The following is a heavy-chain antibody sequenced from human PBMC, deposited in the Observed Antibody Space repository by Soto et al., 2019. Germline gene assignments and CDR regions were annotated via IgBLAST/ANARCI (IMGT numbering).Heavy chain of an antibody. D-gene: IGHD2-2*01. CDR3: ASLGLYCSSTSCYPDV. Sequence: QVQLVQSGAEVKKPGSSVKVSCKASGGTFSSYAISWVRQAPGQGLEWMGGIIPIFGTANYAQKFQGRVTITAEKSTSTAYMELSSLRAEDTVVYYCASLGLYCSSTSCYPDVWGQGTTVTVSS. CDR2: IIPIFGTA. V-gene: IGHV1-69*06. CDR1: GGTFSSYA. J-gene: IGHJ6*02.